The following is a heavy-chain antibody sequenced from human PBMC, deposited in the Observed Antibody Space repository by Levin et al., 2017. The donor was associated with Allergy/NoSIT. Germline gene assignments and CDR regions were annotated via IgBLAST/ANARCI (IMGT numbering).Heavy chain of an antibody. D-gene: IGHD3-22*01. CDR1: GFTFSSYA. Sequence: PGGSLRLSCAASGFTFSSYAMHWVRQAPGKGLEWVAVISYDGSNKYYADSVKGRFTISRDNSKNTLYLQMNSLRAEDTAVYYCARKYYYDSSGYETWGQGTLVTVSS. J-gene: IGHJ5*02. CDR2: ISYDGSNK. V-gene: IGHV3-30*04. CDR3: ARKYYYDSSGYET.